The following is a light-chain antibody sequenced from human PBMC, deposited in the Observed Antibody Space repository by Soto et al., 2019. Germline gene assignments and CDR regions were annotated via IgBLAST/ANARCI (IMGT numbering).Light chain of an antibody. CDR1: QSISSW. CDR2: AAS. Sequence: IQMTQSPSTLSASVGDRVTITSRASQSISSWLAWYHQKPGKAPDLLIYAASSLKSGVPSRFSGSGSGTHFTLTITGLQPADFATYYCQQNFSIPITFGQGTRLEIK. V-gene: IGKV1-5*01. CDR3: QQNFSIPIT. J-gene: IGKJ5*01.